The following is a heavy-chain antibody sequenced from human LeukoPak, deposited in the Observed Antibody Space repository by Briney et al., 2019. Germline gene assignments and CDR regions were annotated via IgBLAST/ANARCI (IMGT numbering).Heavy chain of an antibody. CDR2: IPSDGSHQ. J-gene: IGHJ4*02. CDR1: GFHLSRYP. D-gene: IGHD6-13*01. V-gene: IGHV3-30*07. Sequence: GSSLTLPRPLSGFHLSRYPLRWVRPAPGKGLGLVSDIPSDGSHQYYADSVKVRLTISRDNSKNTLYLQMNSLRAEDTAVYYWAGDQAAAGTGYFDYWGQGTLVTVSS. CDR3: AGDQAAAGTGYFDY.